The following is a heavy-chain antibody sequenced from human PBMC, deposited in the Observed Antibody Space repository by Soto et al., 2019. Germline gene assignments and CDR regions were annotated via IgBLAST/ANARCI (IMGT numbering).Heavy chain of an antibody. Sequence: DVQLLESGGDWLRRGGSLGFPGEPSGLTLSSIARIGARRAPGKGREWVSSMSGAGRSSYDADSVKGRFTISRDNSKNTLYLQMNNLRAEDTALYYCAKGPIFGVENIYDYWGQGTLVTVSS. CDR3: AKGPIFGVENIYDY. CDR1: GLTLSSIA. CDR2: MSGAGRSS. J-gene: IGHJ4*02. V-gene: IGHV3-23*01. D-gene: IGHD3-3*01.